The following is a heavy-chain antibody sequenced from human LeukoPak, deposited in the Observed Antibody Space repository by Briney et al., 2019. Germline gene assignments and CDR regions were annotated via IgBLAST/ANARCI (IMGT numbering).Heavy chain of an antibody. CDR1: GFTLSSYA. D-gene: IGHD2-2*01. CDR3: ARESVCSSTSCYLYYFDY. V-gene: IGHV3-30-3*01. J-gene: IGHJ4*02. CDR2: ISYDGSNK. Sequence: GGSLRLSCAASGFTLSSYAMHWVRQAPGKGLEWVAVISYDGSNKYYADSVKGRFTISRDNSKNTLYLQMNSLRAEDTAVYYCARESVCSSTSCYLYYFDYWGQGTLVTVSS.